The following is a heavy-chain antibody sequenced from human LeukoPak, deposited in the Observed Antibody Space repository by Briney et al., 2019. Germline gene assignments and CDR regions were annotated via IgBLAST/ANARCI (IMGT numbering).Heavy chain of an antibody. Sequence: GGSLRLSCAASGLTFSSYAMSWVRQAPGKGLEWVSAISGSGGSTYYADSVKGRFTISRDNSKNTLYLQMNSLRAEDTAVYYCAKREYSYGLYYFDYWGQGTLVTVSS. D-gene: IGHD5-18*01. V-gene: IGHV3-23*01. CDR3: AKREYSYGLYYFDY. J-gene: IGHJ4*02. CDR1: GLTFSSYA. CDR2: ISGSGGST.